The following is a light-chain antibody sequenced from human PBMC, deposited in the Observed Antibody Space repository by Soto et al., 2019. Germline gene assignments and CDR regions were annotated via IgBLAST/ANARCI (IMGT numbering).Light chain of an antibody. CDR3: QQYYTALCT. CDR1: QSISSY. V-gene: IGKV1-39*01. CDR2: AGS. J-gene: IGKJ1*01. Sequence: DIQMTQSPSSLSASVGDRVTITCRASQSISSYLSWYQQKPGKVPKLLIYAGSTLQSGVPSRFSGSGSGTDFTLTISSLQPEDFATYYCQQYYTALCTFGQGTKVEIK.